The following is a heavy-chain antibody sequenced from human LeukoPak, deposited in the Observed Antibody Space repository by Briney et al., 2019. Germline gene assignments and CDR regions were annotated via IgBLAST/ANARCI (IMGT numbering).Heavy chain of an antibody. CDR2: IYYSGST. CDR1: GGYISSYY. CDR3: ASNYYGSGSLDY. D-gene: IGHD3-10*01. Sequence: SETLSLTCTVSGGYISSYYWSWIRQPPGKGLEWIGYIYYSGSTNYNPSLKSRVTISVDTSKNQFSLKLSSVTAADTAVYYCASNYYGSGSLDYWGQGNLVTVSS. J-gene: IGHJ4*02. V-gene: IGHV4-59*08.